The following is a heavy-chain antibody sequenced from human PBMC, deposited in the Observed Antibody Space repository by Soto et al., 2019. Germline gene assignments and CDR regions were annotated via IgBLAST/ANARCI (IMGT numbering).Heavy chain of an antibody. CDR1: GFTFITYA. V-gene: IGHV3-30*01. Sequence: GGSLRLSCAASGFTFITYAMHWVRQAPGKGLEWVAVISYNGDDKYYADSVKGRFTISRDSSKNMVYLQMNNLRGEDTAVYYCARPTKGEYTYRYYFYGMDAWGQGTTVTVS. J-gene: IGHJ6*02. CDR3: ARPTKGEYTYRYYFYGMDA. D-gene: IGHD5-18*01. CDR2: ISYNGDDK.